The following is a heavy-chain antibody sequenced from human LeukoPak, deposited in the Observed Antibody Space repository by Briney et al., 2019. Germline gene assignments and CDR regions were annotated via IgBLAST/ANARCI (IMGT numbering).Heavy chain of an antibody. CDR3: ARDIAAAGRFYYYYGMDV. CDR1: GYTFTSYA. CDR2: INAGNGNT. J-gene: IGHJ6*04. V-gene: IGHV1-3*01. Sequence: ASVKVSCKASGYTFTSYAMHWVRQAPGQRLEWMGWINAGNGNTKYSQKFQGRVTITRDTSASTAYMELSSLRSEDTAVYYCARDIAAAGRFYYYYGMDVWGEGTTVTVSS. D-gene: IGHD6-13*01.